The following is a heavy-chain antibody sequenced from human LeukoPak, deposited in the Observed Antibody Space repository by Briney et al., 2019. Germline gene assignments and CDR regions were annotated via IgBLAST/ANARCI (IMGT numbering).Heavy chain of an antibody. CDR2: ISYDGSNK. CDR1: GFTFSSYG. Sequence: QPGRSLRLSCAASGFTFSSYGMHWVRQAPGKGLEWVAVISYDGSNKYYADSVKGRFTISRDNSKNTLYLQMNSLRAEDTAVYYCAKWMEESYFDYWGQGTLVTVSS. J-gene: IGHJ4*02. CDR3: AKWMEESYFDY. D-gene: IGHD2-2*03. V-gene: IGHV3-30*18.